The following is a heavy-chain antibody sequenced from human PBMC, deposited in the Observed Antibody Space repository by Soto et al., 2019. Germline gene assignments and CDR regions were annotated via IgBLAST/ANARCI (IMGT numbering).Heavy chain of an antibody. J-gene: IGHJ6*02. Sequence: QVQMVQSGAEVKKPGSSVKVSCKASGGTFSSYAISWVRQAPGQGLECMGGIIPIFGTANYAQKFQGRVTITADESTITAYMELSSLRSEDTALYYCARSSKVGATTENYYYYGMDVWGQGTTVTVSS. CDR2: IIPIFGTA. V-gene: IGHV1-69*01. D-gene: IGHD1-26*01. CDR1: GGTFSSYA. CDR3: ARSSKVGATTENYYYYGMDV.